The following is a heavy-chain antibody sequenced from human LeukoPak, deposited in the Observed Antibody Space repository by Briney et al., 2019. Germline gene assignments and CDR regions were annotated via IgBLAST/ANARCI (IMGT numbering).Heavy chain of an antibody. CDR2: IYTSGST. D-gene: IGHD2-2*01. V-gene: IGHV4-61*02. J-gene: IGHJ4*02. CDR1: GGSISSGSYY. Sequence: TSQTLSLTCTVSGGSISSGSYYWSWIRQPAGKGLEWIGRIYTSGSTNYNPSLKSRVTISVDTSKNQFSLKLSSVTAADTAVYYCARVGSVDCSSTSCSFDYWGQGTLVTVSS. CDR3: ARVGSVDCSSTSCSFDY.